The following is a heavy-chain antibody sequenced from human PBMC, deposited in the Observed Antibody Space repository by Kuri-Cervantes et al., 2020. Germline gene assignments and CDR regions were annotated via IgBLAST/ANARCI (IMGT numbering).Heavy chain of an antibody. Sequence: GESLKICSAASGFTFSSYAMHWVRQAPGKGLEWVAVISYDGSNKYYADSVKGRFTISRDNSKKPLYLQMNSLRAEDTAVYYCARDRFSDGMDVWGQGTTVTVSS. J-gene: IGHJ6*02. V-gene: IGHV3-30-3*01. CDR2: ISYDGSNK. CDR3: ARDRFSDGMDV. CDR1: GFTFSSYA.